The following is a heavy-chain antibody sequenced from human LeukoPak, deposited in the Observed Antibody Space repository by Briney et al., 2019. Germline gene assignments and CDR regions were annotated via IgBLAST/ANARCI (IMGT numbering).Heavy chain of an antibody. CDR3: STAQESANWNYSPFDY. D-gene: IGHD1-7*01. CDR2: IKSIRDGETA. CDR1: GFTLSNAW. Sequence: GGSLRLSCAASGFTLSNAWMSWVRQAPGKGLEWVGRIKSIRDGETADYAAPVKGRFTISRDDSKNMLYLQMNSLKIEDTAVYYCSTAQESANWNYSPFDYWGQGTLVTVSS. J-gene: IGHJ4*02. V-gene: IGHV3-15*01.